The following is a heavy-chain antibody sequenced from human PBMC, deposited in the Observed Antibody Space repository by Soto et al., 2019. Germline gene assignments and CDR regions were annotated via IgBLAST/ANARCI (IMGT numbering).Heavy chain of an antibody. CDR2: IYYSGST. J-gene: IGHJ2*01. V-gene: IGHV4-59*08. Sequence: PGKGLDWIVYIYYSGSTTYTPSLKSRVTISVDTSKNQFSLKLSSVTAADTAVYYFSIHAEDGIRCTVPVSAFLLNRSTDL. CDR3: SIHAEDGIRCTVPVSAFLLNRSTDL. D-gene: IGHD2-21*01.